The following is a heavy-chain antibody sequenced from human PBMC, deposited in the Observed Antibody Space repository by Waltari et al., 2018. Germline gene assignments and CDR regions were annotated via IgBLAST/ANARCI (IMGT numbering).Heavy chain of an antibody. J-gene: IGHJ4*02. CDR2: SDNSGETT. CDR3: AKDSGYSMIRGRENS. CDR1: GFDYSSYA. V-gene: IGHV3-23*05. D-gene: IGHD3-10*01. Sequence: VYLLESGGGLVQPGGSLRLSCVGSGFDYSSYAMSWVRQAPGKGLEWVSGSDNSGETTYYAGSVKGRFTISRDDSRNTVYLHMTTLRVDDTAVYYCAKDSGYSMIRGRENSWGQGTLVIVSS.